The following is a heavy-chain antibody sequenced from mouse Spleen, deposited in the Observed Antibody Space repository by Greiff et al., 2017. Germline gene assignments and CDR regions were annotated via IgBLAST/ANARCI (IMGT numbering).Heavy chain of an antibody. Sequence: EVKLLESGPGLVKPSQSLSLTCSVTGYSITSGYYWNWIRQFPGNKLEWMGYISYDGSNNYNPSLKNRISITRDTSKNQFFLKLNSVTTEDTATYYCARAASEVFAYWGQGTLVTVSA. D-gene: IGHD3-2*02. CDR2: ISYDGSN. J-gene: IGHJ3*01. CDR3: ARAASEVFAY. V-gene: IGHV3-6*01. CDR1: GYSITSGYY.